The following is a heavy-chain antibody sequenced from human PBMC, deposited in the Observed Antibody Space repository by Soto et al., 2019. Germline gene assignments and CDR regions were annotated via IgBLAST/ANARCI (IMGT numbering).Heavy chain of an antibody. V-gene: IGHV4-59*01. CDR1: GGSISSYY. J-gene: IGHJ4*02. CDR3: VRDSPIGSTFSGYDGIDY. CDR2: IYYSGST. D-gene: IGHD5-12*01. Sequence: SETLSLTCTVSGGSISSYYWSWIRQPPGKGLEWIGYIYYSGSTNYNPSLKSRVTISVDTSENQFSLKLSSVTAADTAVYYCVRDSPIGSTFSGYDGIDYWGQGTLVTVSS.